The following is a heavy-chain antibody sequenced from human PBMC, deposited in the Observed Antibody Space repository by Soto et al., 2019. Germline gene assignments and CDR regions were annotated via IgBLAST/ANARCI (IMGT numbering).Heavy chain of an antibody. V-gene: IGHV4-34*01. CDR2: INHSGST. Sequence: SETLSLTCAVYGGSFSGYYRHWIRQPPGKGLEWIGEINHSGSTNYNPSLKSRVTISADTSKNQVSLKLSSVTAADTAVYYCSTGNWRSRYWDQGTLVTVSS. J-gene: IGHJ4*02. CDR1: GGSFSGYY. CDR3: STGNWRSRY. D-gene: IGHD1-20*01.